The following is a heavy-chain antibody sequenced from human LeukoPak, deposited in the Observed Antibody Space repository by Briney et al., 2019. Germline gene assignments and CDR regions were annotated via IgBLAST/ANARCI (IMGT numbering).Heavy chain of an antibody. D-gene: IGHD6-19*01. J-gene: IGHJ6*02. Sequence: ASVKVSCKASGYTFTGYYMHWVRQAPGQGLEWMGWINPNSGGTNYAQKLQGRGTMTRDTSISTAYMELSRLRSDDTAVYYCARDLGPIAVAGISYYYYGMDVWGQGTTVTVSS. V-gene: IGHV1-2*02. CDR3: ARDLGPIAVAGISYYYYGMDV. CDR1: GYTFTGYY. CDR2: INPNSGGT.